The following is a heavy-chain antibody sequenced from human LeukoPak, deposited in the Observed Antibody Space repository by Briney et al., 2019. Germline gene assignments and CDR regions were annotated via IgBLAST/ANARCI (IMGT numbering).Heavy chain of an antibody. Sequence: SLTVSSKASGGTFIIYALSWVRQAPGQRLERMGGLIPIFGTANYTQTFQGSVTISADKSTSTAYMELSSLRSEDTAVYYCAGSTSCYASGYCDFDYWGQGTLVTVSS. CDR2: LIPIFGTA. J-gene: IGHJ4*02. CDR1: GGTFIIYA. D-gene: IGHD2-2*01. V-gene: IGHV1-69*06. CDR3: AGSTSCYASGYCDFDY.